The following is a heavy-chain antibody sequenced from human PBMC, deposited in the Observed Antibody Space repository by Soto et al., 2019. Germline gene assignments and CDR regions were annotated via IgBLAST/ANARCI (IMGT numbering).Heavy chain of an antibody. Sequence: QVQLQQWGAGLLKPSETLSLTCAVYGGSFSGYYWSWIRQPPGKGLERIGEINHSGSTNYNPSLKSRVTISVDTSKNQFSLKLSSVTAADTAVYYCARRGYYGSGSYGEFDYWGQGTLVTVSS. CDR3: ARRGYYGSGSYGEFDY. D-gene: IGHD3-10*01. V-gene: IGHV4-34*01. CDR1: GGSFSGYY. CDR2: INHSGST. J-gene: IGHJ4*02.